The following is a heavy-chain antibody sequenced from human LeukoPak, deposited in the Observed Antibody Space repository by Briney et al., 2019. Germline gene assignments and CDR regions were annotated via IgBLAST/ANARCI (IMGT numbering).Heavy chain of an antibody. CDR3: ARHRGVRNWFDP. J-gene: IGHJ5*02. CDR1: GGSISSGGYY. V-gene: IGHV4-30-2*01. CDR2: IYHSGST. Sequence: SQTLSLTCTVSGGSISSGGYYWSWIRQPPGKGLEWIGYIYHSGSTYYNPSLKSRVTISVDRSKNQFSLKLSSVTAADTAVYYCARHRGVRNWFDPWGQGILVTVSS. D-gene: IGHD3-16*01.